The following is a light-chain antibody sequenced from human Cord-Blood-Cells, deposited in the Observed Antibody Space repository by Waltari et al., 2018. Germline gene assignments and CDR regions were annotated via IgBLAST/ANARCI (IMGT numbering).Light chain of an antibody. CDR3: QQYNSYSDT. CDR1: QSISSW. V-gene: IGKV1-5*01. CDR2: DAS. J-gene: IGKJ2*01. Sequence: DIQMTQSTSTLSASVGDRVTITCRASQSISSWLAWYQQKPGKAPKLRIYDASSWESGVPSRFSGSGSGTEFTLTISSLQPDDFATYYCQQYNSYSDTFGQGTKLEIK.